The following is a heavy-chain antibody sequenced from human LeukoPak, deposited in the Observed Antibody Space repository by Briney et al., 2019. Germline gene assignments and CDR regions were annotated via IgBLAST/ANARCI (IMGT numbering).Heavy chain of an antibody. CDR1: GYTFIDYY. J-gene: IGHJ5*02. D-gene: IGHD3-10*01. Sequence: ASVKVSCKTSGYTFIDYYLHWVRQAPGQSFEYMGIINPAGGSTSYHHKFQDRVSMTREASTTTIYMELRSLTFEDTAVYYCARGYRDYYGSGSYYYIWFDPWGQGTLVTVSS. CDR2: INPAGGST. CDR3: ARGYRDYYGSGSYYYIWFDP. V-gene: IGHV1-46*01.